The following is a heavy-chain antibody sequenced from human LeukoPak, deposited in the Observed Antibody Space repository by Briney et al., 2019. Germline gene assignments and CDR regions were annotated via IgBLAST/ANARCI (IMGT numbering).Heavy chain of an antibody. CDR1: GGSISSGSYY. CDR3: ARGPYSYDSSGAFDI. CDR2: IYYSGST. D-gene: IGHD3-22*01. J-gene: IGHJ3*02. V-gene: IGHV4-61*01. Sequence: TSETLSLTCTVSGGSISSGSYYWSWIRQPPGKGLEWIGYIYYSGSTNYNPSLKSRVTISVDTSKNQFSLKLSSVTAADTAVYFCARGPYSYDSSGAFDIWGQGTMVTVSS.